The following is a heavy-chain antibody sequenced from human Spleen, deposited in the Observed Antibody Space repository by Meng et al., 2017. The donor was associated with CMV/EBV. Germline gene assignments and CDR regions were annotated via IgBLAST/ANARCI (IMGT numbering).Heavy chain of an antibody. D-gene: IGHD2-2*02. Sequence: SYYWGWIRQRPGKGLEWIGSIYYSGSTYYNPSLKSRVTISVDTSKNQFSLKLSSVTAADTAVYYCAREAPPYCSSTSCYSRNWFDPWGQGTLVTVSS. CDR2: IYYSGST. CDR3: AREAPPYCSSTSCYSRNWFDP. V-gene: IGHV4-39*07. CDR1: SYY. J-gene: IGHJ5*02.